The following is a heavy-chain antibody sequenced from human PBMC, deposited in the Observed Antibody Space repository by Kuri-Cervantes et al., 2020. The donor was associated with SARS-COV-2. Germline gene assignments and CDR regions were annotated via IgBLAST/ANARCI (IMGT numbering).Heavy chain of an antibody. J-gene: IGHJ4*02. D-gene: IGHD4-17*01. V-gene: IGHV3-48*03. CDR1: GFTFSSYE. CDR3: ARAPTVTLDY. Sequence: GGSLRLSCAASGFTFSSYEMNWVRQAPGKGLEWVSYISSSGSTIYYADSMKGRFTISRDNAKNSLYLQMNSLRAEDTAVYYCARAPTVTLDYWGQGTLVTVSS. CDR2: ISSSGSTI.